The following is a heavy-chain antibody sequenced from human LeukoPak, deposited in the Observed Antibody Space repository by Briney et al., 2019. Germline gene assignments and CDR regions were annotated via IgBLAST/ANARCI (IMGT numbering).Heavy chain of an antibody. CDR1: GFTFSSYA. V-gene: IGHV3-23*01. Sequence: GGSLRLSCAASGFTFSSYAMSWVRQAPGKGLEWVSAISGSGGSTYYADSVKGRFTISRDNSKNTLYLQMNSLRVEDTAVYYCVREGANIVVVTAILPFVGDTFDIWGQGTMVTVSS. D-gene: IGHD2-21*02. CDR3: VREGANIVVVTAILPFVGDTFDI. CDR2: ISGSGGST. J-gene: IGHJ3*02.